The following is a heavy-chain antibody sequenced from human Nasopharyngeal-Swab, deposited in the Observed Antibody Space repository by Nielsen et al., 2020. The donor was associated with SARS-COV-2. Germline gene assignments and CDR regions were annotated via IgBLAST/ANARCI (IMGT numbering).Heavy chain of an antibody. CDR3: ARTSYYGSGSLDY. CDR1: GFTFSDYY. Sequence: GESLKISCAASGFTFSDYYMSWIRHIPGKGLEWVSYISGSSSHTSYEDSVKGRFTISRDNAKNSLYLEMTSLRADDTAVYYCARTSYYGSGSLDYWVQGTQVTVSS. J-gene: IGHJ4*02. CDR2: ISGSSSHT. V-gene: IGHV3-11*03. D-gene: IGHD3-10*01.